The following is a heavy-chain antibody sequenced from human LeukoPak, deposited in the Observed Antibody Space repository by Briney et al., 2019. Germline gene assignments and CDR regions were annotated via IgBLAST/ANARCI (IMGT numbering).Heavy chain of an antibody. CDR2: IYSGGRT. Sequence: GGSLRLSCAASGFTVSSNYMSWVRQAPGKGLEWVSVIYSGGRTYYADSVKGRFTISRDISKNTLYLQMNSLRAEDTAVYYCAKLVAVAGRNYWGQGTLVTVSS. D-gene: IGHD6-19*01. CDR1: GFTVSSNY. V-gene: IGHV3-53*01. CDR3: AKLVAVAGRNY. J-gene: IGHJ4*02.